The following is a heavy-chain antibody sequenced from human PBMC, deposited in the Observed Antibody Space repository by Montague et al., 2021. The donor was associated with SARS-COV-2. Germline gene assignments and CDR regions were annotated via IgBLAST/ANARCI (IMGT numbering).Heavy chain of an antibody. CDR2: IFYTGTT. CDR1: GGSISSSSYH. V-gene: IGHV4-39*01. J-gene: IGHJ4*02. D-gene: IGHD3-10*01. Sequence: SETLSLTCTVSGGSISSSSYHWGWIRQPPGKGLDWIGNIFYTGTTYYNPSLKSRVTIFVDTSKNQFSLKLTSVAAADTAVYYCARHYGSGFDYGGQGTLLTVSS. CDR3: ARHYGSGFDY.